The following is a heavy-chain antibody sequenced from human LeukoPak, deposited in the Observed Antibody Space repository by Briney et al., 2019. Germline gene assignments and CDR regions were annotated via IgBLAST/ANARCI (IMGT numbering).Heavy chain of an antibody. J-gene: IGHJ4*02. CDR2: IISRTDGGTI. V-gene: IGHV3-15*01. D-gene: IGHD5-18*01. CDR3: STKLRYNYRTDF. Sequence: GGSLRLSCAASGFNFSTYAMTWVRQAPGKGLEWVGQIISRTDGGTIDYAAPVQGRFTISRDDSKNTLYLEMSSLKTEDTAVYYCSTKLRYNYRTDFWGQGTLVTVSS. CDR1: GFNFSTYA.